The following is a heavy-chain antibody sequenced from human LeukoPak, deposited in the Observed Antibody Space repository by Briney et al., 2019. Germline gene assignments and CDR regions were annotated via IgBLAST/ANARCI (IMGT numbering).Heavy chain of an antibody. J-gene: IGHJ2*01. V-gene: IGHV4-39*02. CDR2: ISYSGST. D-gene: IGHD5-24*01. CDR1: GASISTYNDY. Sequence: SETLSLPCTVSGASISTYNDYWAWIRQPPGKGLEWIVGISYSGSTYYNPSLESRVTISIDTSKNDFSLQVSSVTAADTAVYYCARRRRDGYNNYWYFDFWGRGTLVTVSS. CDR3: ARRRRDGYNNYWYFDF.